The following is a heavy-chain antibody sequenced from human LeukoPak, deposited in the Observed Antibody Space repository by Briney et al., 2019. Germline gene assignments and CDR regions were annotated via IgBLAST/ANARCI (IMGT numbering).Heavy chain of an antibody. J-gene: IGHJ4*02. Sequence: PSETLSLTCTVSGGSISSYYWSWIRQPPGKGLEWIGYIYYSGSTNYNPSLKSRVTISVDTSKNQFSLKLSSVTAADTAVYYCARDRSRGTEGHYFDYWGQGTLVTVSS. V-gene: IGHV4-59*01. CDR2: IYYSGST. CDR1: GGSISSYY. D-gene: IGHD2-8*02. CDR3: ARDRSRGTEGHYFDY.